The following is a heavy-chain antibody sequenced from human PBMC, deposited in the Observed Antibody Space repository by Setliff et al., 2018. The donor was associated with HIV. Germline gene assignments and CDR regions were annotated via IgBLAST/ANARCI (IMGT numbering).Heavy chain of an antibody. CDR3: GKDSSDWSDG. J-gene: IGHJ6*04. CDR1: GFTFTSYA. CDR2: ISSTGGTT. V-gene: IGHV3-23*01. Sequence: QSGGSLRLSCAASGFTFTSYAMNWVRQAPGKGLEWVSSISSTGGTTYYADSVKGRFTISRDNSKNTLFLQVKSLTAEDTAIYYCGKDSSDWSDGWGKGTTVTVSS. D-gene: IGHD6-19*01.